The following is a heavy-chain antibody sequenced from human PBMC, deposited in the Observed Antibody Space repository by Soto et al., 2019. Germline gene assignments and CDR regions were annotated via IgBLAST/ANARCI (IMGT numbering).Heavy chain of an antibody. D-gene: IGHD2-8*01. CDR3: AKARCTTSNCYVPDY. V-gene: IGHV4-59*12. J-gene: IGHJ4*02. CDR2: IYYSGST. CDR1: GGSISSYY. Sequence: SETLSLTCTVSGGSISSYYWSWIRQPPGKGLEWIGYIYYSGSTNYNPSLKSRVTISVDNPKKTLYLQMNSLRAEDTAVYYCAKARCTTSNCYVPDYWGQGTLVTVSS.